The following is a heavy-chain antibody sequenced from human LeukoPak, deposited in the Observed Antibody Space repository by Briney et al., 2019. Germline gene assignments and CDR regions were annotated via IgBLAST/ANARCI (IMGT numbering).Heavy chain of an antibody. J-gene: IGHJ4*02. CDR3: AKSARHLRYFDKWDY. V-gene: IGHV3-23*01. CDR1: GFTFSSYA. Sequence: GGSLRLSCAASGFTFSSYAMSWVRQAPGKGLEWVSAISGSGGSTYYADSVKGRFTISRDNSKNTLYLQMNSLKAEDTAVYYCAKSARHLRYFDKWDYWGQGTLVTVSS. CDR2: ISGSGGST. D-gene: IGHD3-9*01.